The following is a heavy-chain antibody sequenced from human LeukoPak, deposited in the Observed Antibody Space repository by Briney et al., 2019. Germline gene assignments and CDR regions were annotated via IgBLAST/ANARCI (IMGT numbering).Heavy chain of an antibody. CDR3: AKGLRGGGYSELDY. Sequence: GGSLRLSCAASGFTFSSYAMSWVRQAPGKGLEWVSAISGSGGSTYYADSVKGRFTISRDNSKNTLYLQMNSLRAEDTAVYYCAKGLRGGGYSELDYWGQGTLVTVSS. CDR2: ISGSGGST. D-gene: IGHD1-26*01. J-gene: IGHJ4*02. V-gene: IGHV3-23*01. CDR1: GFTFSSYA.